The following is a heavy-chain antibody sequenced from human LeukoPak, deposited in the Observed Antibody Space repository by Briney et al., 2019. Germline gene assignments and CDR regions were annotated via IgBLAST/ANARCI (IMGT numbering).Heavy chain of an antibody. D-gene: IGHD6-6*01. V-gene: IGHV1-46*01. Sequence: ASVKVSCKTYGYTFTSHGISWVRQAPGQGLEWMGIINPTGGSTTYAQKFQGRVTMTRDTSTSTVYMELSSLRSDDTAVYYCARTAARRFDYWGQGTLVTVSS. CDR3: ARTAARRFDY. CDR2: INPTGGST. CDR1: GYTFTSHG. J-gene: IGHJ4*02.